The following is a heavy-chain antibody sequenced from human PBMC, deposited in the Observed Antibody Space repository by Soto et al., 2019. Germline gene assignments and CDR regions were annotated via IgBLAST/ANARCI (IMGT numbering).Heavy chain of an antibody. CDR3: ATRFYTSGVLFDF. CDR1: GASVSSDDYH. D-gene: IGHD2-2*02. V-gene: IGHV4-61*08. CDR2: IYYRGNT. J-gene: IGHJ4*02. Sequence: SETLSLTCPVSGASVSSDDYHWSWIRQAPGKGLEWIGYIYYRGNTNYSPSLMSRVTIALDMSKNQFSLKLTSVTAADTAVYYCATRFYTSGVLFDFWGQGTPVTVSS.